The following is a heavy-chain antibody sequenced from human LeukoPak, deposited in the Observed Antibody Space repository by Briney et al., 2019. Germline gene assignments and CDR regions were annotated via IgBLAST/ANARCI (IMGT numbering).Heavy chain of an antibody. CDR2: IRYDGSNN. D-gene: IGHD3-22*01. V-gene: IGHV3-30*02. CDR3: AKGAGRYYDSSGYYIDF. CDR1: GLTFSNYG. J-gene: IGHJ4*02. Sequence: GGSLRLSCVASGLTFSNYGIHWVRQAPGKGLEWVAFIRYDGSNNYYADSVKGRFTISRDNSKNTLYLQMNSLRAEDTAVYYCAKGAGRYYDSSGYYIDFWGQGTLVTVSS.